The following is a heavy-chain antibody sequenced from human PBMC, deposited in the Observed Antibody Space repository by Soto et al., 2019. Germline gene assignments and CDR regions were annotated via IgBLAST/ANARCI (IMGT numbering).Heavy chain of an antibody. J-gene: IGHJ4*02. Sequence: QLQLQESGSGLVKPSQTLFLTCAVSGGSISSGGYSWSWIRQPPGKGLEWIGYIYHSGRTSYNPSSTSRVTISVDRSKNQFSLKLSSVTAAATAVYYCASGIDWVYSFDYWGQGTLVTVSS. V-gene: IGHV4-30-2*01. D-gene: IGHD3-9*01. CDR1: GGSISSGGYS. CDR2: IYHSGRT. CDR3: ASGIDWVYSFDY.